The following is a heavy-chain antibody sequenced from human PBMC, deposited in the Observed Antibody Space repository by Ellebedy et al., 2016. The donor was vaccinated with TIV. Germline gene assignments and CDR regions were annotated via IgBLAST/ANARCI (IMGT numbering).Heavy chain of an antibody. D-gene: IGHD2-2*01. Sequence: AASVKVSCKTSGYTFTSYGISWVRQAPGQGLEWMGWISAYNGNTNYAQMPQGRVTMTTDTFTSTAYMALRSLRSDDTAVYYCARYCNSTTCSNWFDPWGQGTLVTVSS. CDR2: ISAYNGNT. CDR3: ARYCNSTTCSNWFDP. V-gene: IGHV1-18*04. J-gene: IGHJ5*02. CDR1: GYTFTSYG.